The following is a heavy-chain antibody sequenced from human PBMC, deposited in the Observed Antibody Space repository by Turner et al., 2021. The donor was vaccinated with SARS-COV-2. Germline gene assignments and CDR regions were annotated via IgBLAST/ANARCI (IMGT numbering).Heavy chain of an antibody. CDR2: FDPEDAET. D-gene: IGHD2-21*02. Sequence: QLQLVQSGAEVKKPGASVKVSCKVSGYTLIELSMHWVRQAPGKGLEWMGGFDPEDAETIYAQKFQGRVTMTEDTSTDTAYMELSSLRSEDTAVYYCATGYAYCGGDCSIDYWGQGTLVTVSS. V-gene: IGHV1-24*01. CDR1: GYTLIELS. CDR3: ATGYAYCGGDCSIDY. J-gene: IGHJ4*02.